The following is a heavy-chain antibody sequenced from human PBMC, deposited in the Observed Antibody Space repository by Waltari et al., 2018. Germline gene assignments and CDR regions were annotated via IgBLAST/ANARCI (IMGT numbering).Heavy chain of an antibody. J-gene: IGHJ4*02. CDR2: ITVGDDA. D-gene: IGHD1-20*01. CDR1: GITFSTFP. Sequence: EVQLLESGGDLVQPGGSLRLSCAASGITFSTFPINWVRLAPGTGLEWVSAITVGDDAHYADSLRGRFTISRDSSKDTVHLQMNGLRVEDTAIYYCATPFYNWDDPLHSWGQGTPVTVSS. V-gene: IGHV3-23*01. CDR3: ATPFYNWDDPLHS.